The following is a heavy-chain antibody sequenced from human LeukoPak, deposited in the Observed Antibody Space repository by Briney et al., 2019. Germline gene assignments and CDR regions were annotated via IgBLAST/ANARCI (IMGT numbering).Heavy chain of an antibody. CDR2: IYYSGST. CDR1: GGSISSYY. J-gene: IGHJ4*02. Sequence: SETLSLTCTVSGGSISSYYWSWIRQSTGKGLEWIGYIYYSGSTNYNPSLKSRVTISVDTSKNQFSLKLSSVSAADTAVYYCAKGTSSGWYYFDYWGQGTLVTVSS. V-gene: IGHV4-59*01. CDR3: AKGTSSGWYYFDY. D-gene: IGHD6-19*01.